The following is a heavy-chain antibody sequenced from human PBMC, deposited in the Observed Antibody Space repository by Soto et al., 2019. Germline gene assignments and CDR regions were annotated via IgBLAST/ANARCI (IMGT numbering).Heavy chain of an antibody. J-gene: IGHJ5*02. CDR1: GGSISSGGYY. CDR3: AREGGLLWFGELLSGNWFDP. CDR2: IYYSGST. Sequence: QVQLQESGPGLVKPSQTLSLTCTVSGGSISSGGYYWSWIRQHPGKGLEWIGYIYYSGSTYYNPSLKSRVTISVDTSKNQFSLKLSSVTAADTAVYYCAREGGLLWFGELLSGNWFDPWGQGTLVTVSS. D-gene: IGHD3-10*01. V-gene: IGHV4-31*03.